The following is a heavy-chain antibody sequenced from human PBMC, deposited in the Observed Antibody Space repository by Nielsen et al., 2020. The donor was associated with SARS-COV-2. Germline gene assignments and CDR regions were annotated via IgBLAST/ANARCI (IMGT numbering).Heavy chain of an antibody. J-gene: IGHJ4*02. V-gene: IGHV3-23*01. D-gene: IGHD1-26*01. CDR3: AKISGSQRHYFDF. Sequence: GESLKISCAASGFSFSSYAMTWVRQAPGKGLEWVSSIGTTGDKTFYADSVKGRFTISRDNSKNMLCLQLNSLRAEDTAVFYCAKISGSQRHYFDFWGQGALVTVSS. CDR2: IGTTGDKT. CDR1: GFSFSSYA.